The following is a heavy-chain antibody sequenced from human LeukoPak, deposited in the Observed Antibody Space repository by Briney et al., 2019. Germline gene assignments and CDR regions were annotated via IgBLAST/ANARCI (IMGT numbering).Heavy chain of an antibody. V-gene: IGHV1-2*02. Sequence: ASVKVSCKASAYTFTGYYMDWVRQAPGQGLEWMGWINPNSGGTNYAQTFQGRVTMTRDTSISTAYMELSRLRSDDTAVYYCARDGSGSGANKEWFDPWGQGTLVTVSS. CDR3: ARDGSGSGANKEWFDP. CDR2: INPNSGGT. CDR1: AYTFTGYY. D-gene: IGHD1-26*01. J-gene: IGHJ5*02.